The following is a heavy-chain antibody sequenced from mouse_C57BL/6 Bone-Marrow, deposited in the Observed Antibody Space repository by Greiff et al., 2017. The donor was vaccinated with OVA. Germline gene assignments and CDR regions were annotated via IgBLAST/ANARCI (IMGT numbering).Heavy chain of an antibody. CDR1: GYTFTSYW. CDR2: IYPGSGST. Sequence: QVQLQQPGAELVKPGASVKMSCKASGYTFTSYWITWVKQRPGQGLEWIGDIYPGSGSTNYNEKFKSKATLTVDTSSSTAYMQLSSLTSEDSAVYYCARCDSTVKGPYYFDYWGQGTTLTVSS. CDR3: ARCDSTVKGPYYFDY. V-gene: IGHV1-55*01. D-gene: IGHD1-1*01. J-gene: IGHJ2*01.